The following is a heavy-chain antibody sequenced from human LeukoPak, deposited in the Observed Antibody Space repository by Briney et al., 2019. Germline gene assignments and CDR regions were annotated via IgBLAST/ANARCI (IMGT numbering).Heavy chain of an antibody. CDR2: IYYSGST. CDR1: GGSISSYY. J-gene: IGHJ4*02. CDR3: ARVGYGLSSYYFDY. Sequence: SETLSLTCTVSGGSISSYYWSWIRQPPGKGLEWIGYIYYSGSTNYNPSLKSRVTISVDTSKNQFSLKLSSVTAADTAVYYCARVGYGLSSYYFDYWGQGTLVIVSS. V-gene: IGHV4-59*01. D-gene: IGHD5-18*01.